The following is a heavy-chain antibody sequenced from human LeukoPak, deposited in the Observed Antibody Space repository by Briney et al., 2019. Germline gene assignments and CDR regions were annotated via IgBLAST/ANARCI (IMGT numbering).Heavy chain of an antibody. J-gene: IGHJ4*02. Sequence: GRSLRLSCAASGFTFSSYAMHWVRQAPGKGLEWVAVISYDGSNKYYADSVKGRFTISRDNPKNTLYLQMNSLRAEDTAVYYCARGVNIVASTGFDYWGQGTLVTVSS. CDR1: GFTFSSYA. CDR2: ISYDGSNK. V-gene: IGHV3-30*04. D-gene: IGHD5-12*01. CDR3: ARGVNIVASTGFDY.